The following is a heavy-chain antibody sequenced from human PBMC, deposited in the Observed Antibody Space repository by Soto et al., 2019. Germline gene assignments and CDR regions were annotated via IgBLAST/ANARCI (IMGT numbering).Heavy chain of an antibody. Sequence: SETLSLTCTVPGGSISSYYWSWIRQPPGKGLEWIGYIYYSGSTNYNPSLKSRVTISVDTSKNQFSLKLSSVTAADTAVYYCARLLLAAAGTEGAEAFDIWGQGTMVTVSS. CDR2: IYYSGST. J-gene: IGHJ3*02. V-gene: IGHV4-59*01. D-gene: IGHD6-13*01. CDR1: GGSISSYY. CDR3: ARLLLAAAGTEGAEAFDI.